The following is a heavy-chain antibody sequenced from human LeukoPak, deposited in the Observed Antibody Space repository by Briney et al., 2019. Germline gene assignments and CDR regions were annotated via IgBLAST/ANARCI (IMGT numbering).Heavy chain of an antibody. J-gene: IGHJ4*02. D-gene: IGHD3-22*01. CDR1: GGTSSSYA. V-gene: IGHV1-69*04. Sequence: SVKVSCKASGGTSSSYAISWVRQAPGQGLEWMGRIIPILGIANYAQKFQGRVTITADKSTSTAYMELSSLRSEDTAVYYCASNYYDSSGYYYVDYWGQGTLVTVSS. CDR3: ASNYYDSSGYYYVDY. CDR2: IIPILGIA.